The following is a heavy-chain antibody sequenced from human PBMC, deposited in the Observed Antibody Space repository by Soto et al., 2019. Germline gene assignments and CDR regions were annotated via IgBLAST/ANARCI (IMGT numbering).Heavy chain of an antibody. D-gene: IGHD2-15*01. Sequence: SETLSLTCSVSGDSMSNYYWSWLRQPPGKGLEWIGFIYFSGNSNYNPSLQSRVTISVDTSKKQFSLKMTSVTAADTAVYYCARRHISWNWFDPWGQGTLVTVSS. CDR3: ARRHISWNWFDP. V-gene: IGHV4-59*01. J-gene: IGHJ5*02. CDR1: GDSMSNYY. CDR2: IYFSGNS.